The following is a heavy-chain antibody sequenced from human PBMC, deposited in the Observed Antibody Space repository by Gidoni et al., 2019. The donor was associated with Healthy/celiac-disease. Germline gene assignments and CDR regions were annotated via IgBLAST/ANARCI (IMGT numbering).Heavy chain of an antibody. V-gene: IGHV3-30*03. D-gene: IGHD1-26*01. CDR2: ISYDGSNK. Sequence: QVQLVESGGGVVQPGRSLRLSCAASGFTFSSYGMHWVRQAPGKGLEWVAGISYDGSNKYYADSVKGRFTISRDNSKNTLYLQMNSLRAEDTAVYYCARDPRWELLGIPDAFDIWGQGTMVTVSS. J-gene: IGHJ3*02. CDR3: ARDPRWELLGIPDAFDI. CDR1: GFTFSSYG.